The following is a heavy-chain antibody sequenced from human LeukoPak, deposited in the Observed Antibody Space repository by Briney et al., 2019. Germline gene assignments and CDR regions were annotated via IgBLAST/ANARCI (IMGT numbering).Heavy chain of an antibody. Sequence: GASVKVSCKASGYTFTSYGISWVRQAPGQGLEWMGGIIPIFGTASYAQKFQGRVTITVDESTSTAYMELSSLRSEDTAVYYCARDHGYVDYWGQGTLVTVSS. D-gene: IGHD2-8*01. CDR2: IIPIFGTA. CDR1: GYTFTSYG. CDR3: ARDHGYVDY. J-gene: IGHJ4*02. V-gene: IGHV1-69*13.